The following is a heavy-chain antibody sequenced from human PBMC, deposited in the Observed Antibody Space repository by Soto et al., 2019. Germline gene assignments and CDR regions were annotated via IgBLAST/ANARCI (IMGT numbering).Heavy chain of an antibody. CDR2: IYYSGST. CDR3: ARDGSSGSARNMDV. J-gene: IGHJ6*02. Sequence: SETLSLTCTVSGGSISSYYWSWIRQPPGKGLEWIVYIYYSGSTNYTPSLKSRVTISVDTSKNQFSLKLSSVTAADTAVYYCARDGSSGSARNMDVWGQGTTVTVSS. V-gene: IGHV4-59*01. D-gene: IGHD6-19*01. CDR1: GGSISSYY.